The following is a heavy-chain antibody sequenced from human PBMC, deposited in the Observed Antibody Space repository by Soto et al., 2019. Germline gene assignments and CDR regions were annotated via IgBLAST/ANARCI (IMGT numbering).Heavy chain of an antibody. CDR3: ARGGGSYYYGGFDY. J-gene: IGHJ4*02. CDR1: GFTFSSYA. D-gene: IGHD1-26*01. V-gene: IGHV3-30-3*01. Sequence: QVQLVESGGGVVQPGRSLRLSCAASGFTFSSYAMHWVRQAPGKGLEWVAVISYDGSNKYYADSVKGRFTISRDNSKNTLYLQMISLRAEDTAVYYCARGGGSYYYGGFDYWGQGTLVTVSS. CDR2: ISYDGSNK.